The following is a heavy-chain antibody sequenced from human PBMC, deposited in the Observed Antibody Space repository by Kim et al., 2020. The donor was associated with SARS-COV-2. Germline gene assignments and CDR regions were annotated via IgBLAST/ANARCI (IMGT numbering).Heavy chain of an antibody. CDR1: GFTFSSYS. CDR2: ISSSSYI. V-gene: IGHV3-21*01. D-gene: IGHD3-10*01. Sequence: GGSLRLSCAASGFTFSSYSMNWVRQAPGKGLEWVSSISSSSYIYYADSVKGRFTISRDNAKNSLYLQMNSLRAEDTAVYYCASFDEGSGSRIDYWGQGTLVTVSS. J-gene: IGHJ4*02. CDR3: ASFDEGSGSRIDY.